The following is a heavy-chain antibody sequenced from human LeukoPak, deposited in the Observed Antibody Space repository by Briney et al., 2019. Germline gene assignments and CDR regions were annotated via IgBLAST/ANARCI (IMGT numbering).Heavy chain of an antibody. CDR3: ARLRDGGNRRGYYFDY. CDR2: INPSGGST. CDR1: GYTFTSYY. J-gene: IGHJ4*02. V-gene: IGHV1-46*01. D-gene: IGHD2-15*01. Sequence: ASVKVSCKASGYTFTSYYMHWVRQAPGQGLEWMGIINPSGGSTSYAQKFQGRVTMTRDTSTSTVYMELSSLRPEDTAVYYCARLRDGGNRRGYYFDYWGQGTLVTVSS.